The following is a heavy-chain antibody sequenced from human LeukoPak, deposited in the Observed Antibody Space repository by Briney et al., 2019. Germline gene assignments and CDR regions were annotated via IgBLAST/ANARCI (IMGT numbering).Heavy chain of an antibody. D-gene: IGHD3-22*01. V-gene: IGHV1-18*01. Sequence: ASVKVSCKASGYTFTSYGISWVRQAPGQGLEWMGWISAYNGNTNYAQKLRGRVTMTTDTSTSTAYMELRSLRSDDTAVYYCARDSPYYYDSSGYYYYGMDVWGQGTTVTVSS. CDR1: GYTFTSYG. CDR3: ARDSPYYYDSSGYYYYGMDV. J-gene: IGHJ6*02. CDR2: ISAYNGNT.